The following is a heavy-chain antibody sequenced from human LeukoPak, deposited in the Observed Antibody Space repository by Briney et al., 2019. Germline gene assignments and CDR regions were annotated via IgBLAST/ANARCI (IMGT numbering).Heavy chain of an antibody. CDR2: ISGSGGLK. D-gene: IGHD1-1*01. CDR1: GFTFSSYA. Sequence: PGGSLRLSCAASGFTFSSYAMNWVRQAPGKGLEWVSYISGSGGLKYHADSVKGRFTISRDNAKNSLYLQMNSLRAEDTAVYYCARDASWNGCDYWGQGTLVTVSS. V-gene: IGHV3-48*03. J-gene: IGHJ4*02. CDR3: ARDASWNGCDY.